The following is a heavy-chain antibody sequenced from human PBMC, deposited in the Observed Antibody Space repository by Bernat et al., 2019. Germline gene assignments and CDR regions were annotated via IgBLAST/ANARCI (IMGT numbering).Heavy chain of an antibody. D-gene: IGHD3-16*02. Sequence: EVQLVESGGGLVKPGGSLRLSCAASGFTFSNAWMSCVRQAPGKGLEWVGRIKSKTDGGTTDYAAPVKGRFTISRDDSKNTLYLQMNSLKTEDTAVYYCTTAKTVITFGGVIVGDYWGQGTLVTVSS. CDR3: TTAKTVITFGGVIVGDY. V-gene: IGHV3-15*01. CDR1: GFTFSNAW. J-gene: IGHJ4*02. CDR2: IKSKTDGGTT.